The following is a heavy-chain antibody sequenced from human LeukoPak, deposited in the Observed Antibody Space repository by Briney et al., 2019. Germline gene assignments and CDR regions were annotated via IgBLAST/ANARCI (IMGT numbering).Heavy chain of an antibody. CDR3: AGAYSSGLFDY. J-gene: IGHJ4*02. CDR1: GGSTSSTTYY. D-gene: IGHD6-19*01. Sequence: SETLSLTCTVSGGSTSSTTYYWGWIRQPPGKDLEWIGSIYYSGSTYYTPSLKSRVTISLDTSKNQFSLKLSSVTAADTAVYYCAGAYSSGLFDYWGQGTLVTVSS. CDR2: IYYSGST. V-gene: IGHV4-39*07.